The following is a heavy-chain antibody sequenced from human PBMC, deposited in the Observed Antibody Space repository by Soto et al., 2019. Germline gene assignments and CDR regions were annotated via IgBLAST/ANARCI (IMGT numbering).Heavy chain of an antibody. Sequence: PGESLKISCKGSGYSFTSYWISWVRQMPGKGLEWMGRIDPSDSYTNYSPSFQGHVTISADKSISTAYLQWSSLKASDTAMYYCATLYYYDSSGYCYGYYYYGMDVWGQGTTVTVSS. CDR2: IDPSDSYT. V-gene: IGHV5-10-1*01. D-gene: IGHD3-22*01. CDR1: GYSFTSYW. J-gene: IGHJ6*02. CDR3: ATLYYYDSSGYCYGYYYYGMDV.